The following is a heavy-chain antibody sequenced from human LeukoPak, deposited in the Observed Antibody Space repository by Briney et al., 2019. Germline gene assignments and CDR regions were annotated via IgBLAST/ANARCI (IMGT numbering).Heavy chain of an antibody. CDR1: GGSISSYY. J-gene: IGHJ4*02. Sequence: PSETLSLTCTVSGGSISSYYWSWIRQPPGKGLEWIGYIYYSGSTNYNPSLKSRVTISVDTSKNQFSLKLSSVTAADTAVYYCARDEQLVPFDYWGQGTLVTVSS. V-gene: IGHV4-59*12. D-gene: IGHD6-13*01. CDR2: IYYSGST. CDR3: ARDEQLVPFDY.